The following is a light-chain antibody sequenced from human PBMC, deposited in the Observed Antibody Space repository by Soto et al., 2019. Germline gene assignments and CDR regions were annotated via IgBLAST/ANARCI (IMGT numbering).Light chain of an antibody. J-gene: IGKJ5*01. V-gene: IGKV3-20*01. Sequence: EDVLTQSPGTLSLTPGERATLSCRASQSVSISYLAWYQQKPGQAPRLLIYGASSRATGSPDRFSGGGSGTDFTLTISRLEPEDFAVYYCQQYGSSPPITFGQGTRLEIK. CDR2: GAS. CDR1: QSVSISY. CDR3: QQYGSSPPIT.